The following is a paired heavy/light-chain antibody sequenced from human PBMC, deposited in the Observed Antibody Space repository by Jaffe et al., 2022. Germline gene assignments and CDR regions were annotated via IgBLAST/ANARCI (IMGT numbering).Heavy chain of an antibody. CDR1: GYSFTSYW. D-gene: IGHD4-4*01. J-gene: IGHJ6*03. CDR3: ARHRRPTVTIPHYYYYYYMDV. CDR2: IYPGDSDT. Sequence: EVQLVQSGAEVKKPGESLKISCKGSGYSFTSYWIGWVRQMPGKGLEWMGIIYPGDSDTRYSPSFQGQVTISADKSISTAYLQWSSLKASDTAMYYCARHRRPTVTIPHYYYYYYMDVWGKGTTVTVSS. V-gene: IGHV5-51*01.
Light chain of an antibody. CDR1: QGISSA. J-gene: IGKJ4*01. CDR3: QQFNSYPHLLT. CDR2: DAS. V-gene: IGKV1-13*02. Sequence: AIQLTQSPSSLSASVGDRVTITCRASQGISSALAWYQQKPGKAPKLLIYDASSLESGVPSRFSGSGSGTDFTLTISSLQPEDFATYYCQQFNSYPHLLTFGGGTKVEIK.